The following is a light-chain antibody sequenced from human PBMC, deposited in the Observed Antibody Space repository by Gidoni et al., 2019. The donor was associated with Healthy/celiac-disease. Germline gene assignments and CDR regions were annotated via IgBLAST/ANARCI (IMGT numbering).Light chain of an antibody. CDR2: GNS. J-gene: IGLJ1*01. Sequence: QSVLTPPPSVSGAPGQKVTIACTGSSANSGAGYDVHWYQQLPRTAPQLLIYGNSTRPSRVPDRFSVSKSGTSASLAITVPQPEDESDYYCQSYDSSLSALYVFGTGTKVTVL. CDR3: QSYDSSLSALYV. CDR1: SANSGAGYD. V-gene: IGLV1-40*01.